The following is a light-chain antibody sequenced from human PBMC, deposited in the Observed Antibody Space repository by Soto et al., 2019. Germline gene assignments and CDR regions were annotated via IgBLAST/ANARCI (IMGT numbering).Light chain of an antibody. V-gene: IGLV2-11*01. CDR3: CSYAGSYTFGVV. Sequence: QSVLTQPRSVSGSPGQSVTISCTGTSSDVCGYNYVSWYQQHPGKAPKLMIYDVSKRPSGVPDRFSGSKSGNTASLTISGLQAEDEADYYCCSYAGSYTFGVVFGGGTKLTVL. CDR1: SSDVCGYNY. J-gene: IGLJ2*01. CDR2: DVS.